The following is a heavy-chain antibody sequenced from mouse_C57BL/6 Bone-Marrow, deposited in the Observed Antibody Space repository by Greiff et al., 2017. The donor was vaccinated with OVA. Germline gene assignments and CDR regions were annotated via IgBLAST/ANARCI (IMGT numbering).Heavy chain of an antibody. V-gene: IGHV1-7*01. CDR2: INPSSGYP. J-gene: IGHJ4*01. CDR3: ARDWYYCSSYEDYAMDY. D-gene: IGHD1-1*01. Sequence: QVQLQQSGAELAKPGASVKLSCKASGYTFTSYWMHWVKQRPGQGLEWIGYINPSSGYPKYNQKFKDKAKLTADKSSSTAYMQLISLTYENSAVYYCARDWYYCSSYEDYAMDYWGQGTSFTVSS. CDR1: GYTFTSYW.